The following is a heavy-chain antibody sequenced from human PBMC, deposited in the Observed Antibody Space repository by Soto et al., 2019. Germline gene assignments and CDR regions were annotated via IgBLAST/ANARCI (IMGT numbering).Heavy chain of an antibody. D-gene: IGHD4-17*01. CDR1: GFTSSSYG. CDR3: AMIRRPTGYIDY. V-gene: IGHV3-33*01. CDR2: IWYDGSNK. J-gene: IGHJ4*02. Sequence: PGGSLRLSCAASGFTSSSYGMHWVRQPPGKVLEWVAVIWYDGSNKYYADSVKGRFTITRDNSKNTLYLQMNSLRAEDTAVFYFAMIRRPTGYIDYSDPGTLGTGSS.